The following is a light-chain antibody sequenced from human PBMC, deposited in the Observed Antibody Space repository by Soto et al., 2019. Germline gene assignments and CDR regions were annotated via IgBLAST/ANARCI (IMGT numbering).Light chain of an antibody. Sequence: QSVLPKPPSVSAAPGQKVTISCSGSSSNIGNNYVSWYQQLPGTAPKLLIYENNKRPSGIPDRFSGSKSGTSATLGITGLQTGDEADYYCGTWDSSLSAGVFGTGTKATVL. V-gene: IGLV1-51*02. J-gene: IGLJ1*01. CDR1: SSNIGNNY. CDR3: GTWDSSLSAGV. CDR2: ENN.